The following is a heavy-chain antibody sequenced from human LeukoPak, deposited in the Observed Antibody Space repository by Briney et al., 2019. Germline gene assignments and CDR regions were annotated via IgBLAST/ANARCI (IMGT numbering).Heavy chain of an antibody. D-gene: IGHD2-2*01. CDR1: GFTFSSYA. CDR2: ISYDGSNK. CDR3: AKDYSPYGKGSCCDQYYFDY. V-gene: IGHV3-30-3*01. Sequence: GRSLRLSCAASGFTFSSYAMHWVRQAPGKGLEWVAVISYDGSNKYYADSVKGRFTISRDNSKNTLYLQMNILRAEDTAVYYCAKDYSPYGKGSCCDQYYFDYWGQGTLVTVSS. J-gene: IGHJ4*02.